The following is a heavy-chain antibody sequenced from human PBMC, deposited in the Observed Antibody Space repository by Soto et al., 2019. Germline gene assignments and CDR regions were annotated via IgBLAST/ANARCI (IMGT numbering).Heavy chain of an antibody. CDR1: GFAVSSNY. Sequence: EVQLVESGGDLVQPGGSLRLSCAASGFAVSSNYMTWVRQAPGKGLEWVSVIHSGGDTHYADSVRGRFTISRDNSKNTLYRQMNSLRAEETAVYYCGRSRTGTTYGGMDVWGHGTTVTVSS. D-gene: IGHD1-7*01. J-gene: IGHJ6*02. V-gene: IGHV3-66*01. CDR3: GRSRTGTTYGGMDV. CDR2: IHSGGDT.